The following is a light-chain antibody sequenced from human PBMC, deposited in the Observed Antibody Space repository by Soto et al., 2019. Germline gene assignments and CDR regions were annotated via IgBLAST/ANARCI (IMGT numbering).Light chain of an antibody. CDR1: QSVNGNY. V-gene: IGKV3-20*01. CDR2: GTS. J-gene: IGKJ1*01. CDR3: QQCGSLPGT. Sequence: ETVLTQSPGTLSLSPGERATLSCRASQSVNGNYLAWYQQKPGQAPRLLIYGTSSRATGIPDRFSGSGSGTDFTLTISRLEPEDFAVYYCQQCGSLPGTFGQGTQVDIK.